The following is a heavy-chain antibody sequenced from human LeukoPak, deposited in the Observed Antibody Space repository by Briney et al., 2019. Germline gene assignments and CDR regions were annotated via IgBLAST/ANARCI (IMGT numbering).Heavy chain of an antibody. Sequence: PSETLSLTCTVSGGSINSNNYYWGWIRQPPGKGLEWIGSIYSSGSAYYNPSLKSRVTISVDTSKNQFSLKLSSVTAADTAVYYCARGSGSWYSLRNDAFDIWGQGTMVTVSS. J-gene: IGHJ3*02. CDR1: GGSINSNNYY. CDR3: ARGSGSWYSLRNDAFDI. CDR2: IYSSGSA. V-gene: IGHV4-39*07. D-gene: IGHD6-13*01.